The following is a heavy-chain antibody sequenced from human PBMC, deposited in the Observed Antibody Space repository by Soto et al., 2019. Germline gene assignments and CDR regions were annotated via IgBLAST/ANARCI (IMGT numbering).Heavy chain of an antibody. D-gene: IGHD4-17*01. CDR1: GGSISGGGYS. CDR3: ARDRPSYGTTPYYYGMEV. J-gene: IGHJ6*02. Sequence: SEPLSLTCTVSGGSISGGGYSWSWIRQAPGKGLEWIGYIYNRGSTNYNPSLKSRVTISVDTSKNQFSLNLRSVTAADTAVYYCARDRPSYGTTPYYYGMEVWGQGTTVTVSS. CDR2: IYNRGST. V-gene: IGHV4-61*08.